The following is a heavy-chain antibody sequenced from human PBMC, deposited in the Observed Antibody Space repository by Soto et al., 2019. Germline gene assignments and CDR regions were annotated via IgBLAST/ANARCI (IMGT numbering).Heavy chain of an antibody. V-gene: IGHV4-4*02. CDR1: GGSISSSNW. Sequence: QVQLQESGPGLVKPSGTLSLTCAVSGGSISSSNWWSWVRQPPGKGLEWIGEIYHSGSTNYNPSLKSRFTMSVDKSKVQYSLKLSSVTAADTAVYYCAQEKTRKEGCSGGSCYYFDYWGQGTLVTVSS. D-gene: IGHD2-15*01. CDR3: AQEKTRKEGCSGGSCYYFDY. J-gene: IGHJ4*02. CDR2: IYHSGST.